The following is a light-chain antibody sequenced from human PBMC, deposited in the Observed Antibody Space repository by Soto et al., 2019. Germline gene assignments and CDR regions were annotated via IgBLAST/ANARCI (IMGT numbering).Light chain of an antibody. Sequence: EIVLTQYPATLSLSPGERATISCRASQSVSSYLAWYQQKPGQAPRLLIYDASNRATGIPARFSGSGSGTDFTLTISSLEPEDFAVYYCQQRTNWPITFGQGTRLEIK. CDR3: QQRTNWPIT. V-gene: IGKV3-11*01. CDR1: QSVSSY. J-gene: IGKJ5*01. CDR2: DAS.